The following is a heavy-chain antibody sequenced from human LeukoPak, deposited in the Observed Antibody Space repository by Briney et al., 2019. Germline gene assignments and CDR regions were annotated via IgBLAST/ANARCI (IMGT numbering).Heavy chain of an antibody. CDR1: GGSFSGYY. D-gene: IGHD3-3*01. V-gene: IGHV4-34*01. J-gene: IGHJ4*02. Sequence: PSXXLSLTCAVYGGSFSGYYWSWIRQPPGKGLEWIGEINHSGSTNYNPSLKRRVNISVDTSKNQFSLKLSSVPAADTAVYYSARPAGYYQGRVYYVDYWGPGTLVTVSS. CDR3: ARPAGYYQGRVYYVDY. CDR2: INHSGST.